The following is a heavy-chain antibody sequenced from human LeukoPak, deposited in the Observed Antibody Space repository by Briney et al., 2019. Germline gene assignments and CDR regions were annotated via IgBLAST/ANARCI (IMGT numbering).Heavy chain of an antibody. CDR1: GGSISSGGYY. CDR3: ARGSTGDKSNN. V-gene: IGHV4-31*03. D-gene: IGHD7-27*01. CDR2: IYYSETT. J-gene: IGHJ4*02. Sequence: PSETLSLTCTVSGGSISSGGYYWSWIRQLPGKGLEWIGYIYYSETTSYNPSLKSRLTRSLDTSENQFSLKLSSVTAADTAVYYCARGSTGDKSNNWGQGTLVTVPS.